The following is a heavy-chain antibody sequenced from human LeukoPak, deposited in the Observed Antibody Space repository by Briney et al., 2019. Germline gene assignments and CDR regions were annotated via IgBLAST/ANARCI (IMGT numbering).Heavy chain of an antibody. CDR3: ANPRYDSSGYYYVY. CDR1: GFTFSSYA. J-gene: IGHJ4*02. Sequence: GGSLRLSCAASGFTFSSYAMSWVRQAPGKGREWVSAISGSGGSTYYADSVKGRFTISRDNSKNTLYLQMNSLRAEDTAVYYCANPRYDSSGYYYVYWGQGTLVTVPS. CDR2: ISGSGGST. V-gene: IGHV3-23*01. D-gene: IGHD3-22*01.